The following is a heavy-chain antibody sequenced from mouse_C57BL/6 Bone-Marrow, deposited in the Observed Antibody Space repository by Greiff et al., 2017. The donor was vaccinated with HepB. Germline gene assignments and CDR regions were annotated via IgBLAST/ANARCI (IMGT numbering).Heavy chain of an antibody. V-gene: IGHV5-17*01. J-gene: IGHJ4*01. CDR3: ARGYYGSSYVRRNGVDY. D-gene: IGHD1-1*01. CDR1: GFTFSDYG. Sequence: EVQGVESGGGLVKPGGSLKLSCAASGFTFSDYGMHWVRQAPEKGLEWVAYISSGSSTIYYADTVKGRFTISRDNAKNTLFLQMTSLRSEDTAMYYCARGYYGSSYVRRNGVDYWGQGTSVTVSS. CDR2: ISSGSSTI.